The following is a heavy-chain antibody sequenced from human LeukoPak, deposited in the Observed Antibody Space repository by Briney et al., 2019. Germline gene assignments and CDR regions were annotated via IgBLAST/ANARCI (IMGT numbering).Heavy chain of an antibody. CDR2: INWNGGST. CDR1: GFTFDDYG. CDR3: ASHNSGSYGPDAFDI. Sequence: TGGSLRLSCAASGFTFDDYGMSWVRQAPGKGLEWVSGINWNGGSTGYADSVKGRFTISRDNAKNSLYLQMNSLRAEDTALYYCASHNSGSYGPDAFDIWGQGTMVTVSS. V-gene: IGHV3-20*04. D-gene: IGHD1-26*01. J-gene: IGHJ3*02.